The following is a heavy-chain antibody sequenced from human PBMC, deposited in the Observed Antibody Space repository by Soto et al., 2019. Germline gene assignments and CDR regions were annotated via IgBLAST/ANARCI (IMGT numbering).Heavy chain of an antibody. CDR3: ARDRAYSGYGTNYYYYGMDV. D-gene: IGHD5-12*01. CDR1: GGSISSSNW. Sequence: PSDTLAITCAVSGGSISSSNWWSWVRQPPGKGLEWIGEIYHSGSTNYNPSLKSRVTISVDKSKNQFSLKLSSVTAADTAVYYCARDRAYSGYGTNYYYYGMDVWGQGTTVTVSS. CDR2: IYHSGST. J-gene: IGHJ6*02. V-gene: IGHV4-4*02.